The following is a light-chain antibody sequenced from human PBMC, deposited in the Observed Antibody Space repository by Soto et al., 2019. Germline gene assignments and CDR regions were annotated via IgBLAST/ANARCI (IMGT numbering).Light chain of an antibody. V-gene: IGKV3-11*01. CDR3: QHRSDWTPRLT. J-gene: IGKJ4*01. CDR2: DAS. Sequence: EIVLTQSPATLSLSPGERATLSCGASRSVSSYLSWYQQKPGQAPRLLIYDASYRATGIPARFSGSGPGTDFTLTISSIEPEDFAVYDCQHRSDWTPRLTFGGGTKVEIK. CDR1: RSVSSY.